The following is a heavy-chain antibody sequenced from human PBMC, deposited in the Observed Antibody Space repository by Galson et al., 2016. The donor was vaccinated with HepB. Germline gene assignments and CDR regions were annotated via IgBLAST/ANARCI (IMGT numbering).Heavy chain of an antibody. D-gene: IGHD6-19*01. J-gene: IGHJ4*02. CDR3: AKDRSAVSVAADH. CDR2: ISWNSGSR. Sequence: SLRLSCAASGFTLDNYAMHWVRQAPGKGLEWVSGISWNSGSRDYADSVKGRFTISRDNAKNSLYLQMNSLRPEDTALYYCAKDRSAVSVAADHWGQGTLVTVSS. CDR1: GFTLDNYA. V-gene: IGHV3-9*01.